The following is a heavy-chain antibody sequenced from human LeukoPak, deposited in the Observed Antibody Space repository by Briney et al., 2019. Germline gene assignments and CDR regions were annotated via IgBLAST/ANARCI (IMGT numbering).Heavy chain of an antibody. CDR1: GFTFSSYG. D-gene: IGHD5-24*01. V-gene: IGHV3-23*01. Sequence: GGSLRLSCAASGFTFSSYGTSWVRQAPGKGLEWVSAISGSGGSTYYADSVKGRFTISRDNSKNTLYLQMNSLRAEDTAVYYCAIRRDGYKGARGYYWGQGTLVTVSS. CDR3: AIRRDGYKGARGYY. CDR2: ISGSGGST. J-gene: IGHJ4*02.